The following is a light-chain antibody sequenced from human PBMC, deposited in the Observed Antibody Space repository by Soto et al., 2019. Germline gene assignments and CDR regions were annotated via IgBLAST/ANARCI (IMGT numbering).Light chain of an antibody. CDR1: QSVSRTY. CDR3: QQYDQWPIT. J-gene: IGKJ5*01. Sequence: EIVLTQSPGTLSLSPGERAPLSCRASQSVSRTYLAWYQQKPVQAPRLPIYGASARALDIPARFSGSGSGTEFTFTITSLQSEDFAIYYCQQYDQWPITFGQGTRLEIK. V-gene: IGKV3-15*01. CDR2: GAS.